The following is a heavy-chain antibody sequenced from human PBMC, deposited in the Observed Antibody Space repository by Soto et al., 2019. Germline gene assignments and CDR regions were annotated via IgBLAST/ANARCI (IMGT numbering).Heavy chain of an antibody. CDR2: IYPGDSET. J-gene: IGHJ6*02. CDR1: GYSFTSYW. D-gene: IGHD3-22*01. V-gene: IGHV5-51*01. CDR3: ARDLYYYDSSGYANYYGMDV. Sequence: GASLKISCKGSGYSFTSYWIGWVRQMPGKGLEWMGIIYPGDSETRYSPSFQGQVTISADKSISTAYLQWSSLKASDTAMYYCARDLYYYDSSGYANYYGMDVWGQGTTVTVSS.